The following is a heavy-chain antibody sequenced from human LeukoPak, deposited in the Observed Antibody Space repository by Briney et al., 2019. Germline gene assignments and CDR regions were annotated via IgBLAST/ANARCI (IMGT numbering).Heavy chain of an antibody. CDR3: ARVTYGSSPDYYYYYYMDV. J-gene: IGHJ6*03. D-gene: IGHD6-13*01. V-gene: IGHV4-59*01. CDR1: GGSISSYY. Sequence: SETLSLTCTVSGGSISSYYWSWIRQPPGKGLEWIGYIYYSGSTNYSPSLKSRVTISVDTSKNQFSLKLSSVTAADTAVYYCARVTYGSSPDYYYYYYMDVWGKGATVTVSS. CDR2: IYYSGST.